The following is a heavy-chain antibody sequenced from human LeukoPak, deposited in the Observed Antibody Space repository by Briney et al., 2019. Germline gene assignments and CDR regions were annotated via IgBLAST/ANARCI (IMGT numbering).Heavy chain of an antibody. CDR1: GFTFSSYG. V-gene: IGHV3-30*18. CDR2: ISYDGSNK. CDR3: AKGQRQLAWAMGDY. Sequence: GGSLRLSCAASGFTFSSYGMHWVRQAPGKGLEWVAVISYDGSNKYYADSVKGRFTISRDNSKNTLYLQMNRLRAEDTAVYYCAKGQRQLAWAMGDYWGQGTLVTVSS. J-gene: IGHJ4*02. D-gene: IGHD6-13*01.